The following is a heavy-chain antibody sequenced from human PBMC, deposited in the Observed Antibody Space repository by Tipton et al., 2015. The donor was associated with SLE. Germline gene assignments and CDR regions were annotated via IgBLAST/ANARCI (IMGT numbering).Heavy chain of an antibody. D-gene: IGHD5-24*01. CDR1: GGMFGNYP. CDR3: ARDRIRDPPRTLGY. Sequence: QLVQSGPEVKEPGSTVKVSCKATGGMFGNYPISWVRQAPGQGLEWMGGIVPVHGTPNYAPKFQDRVTISADVSTRSAFLELTSLRSDDSAMYYCARDRIRDPPRTLGYWGQGTLVTVSS. J-gene: IGHJ4*02. CDR2: IVPVHGTP. V-gene: IGHV1-69*01.